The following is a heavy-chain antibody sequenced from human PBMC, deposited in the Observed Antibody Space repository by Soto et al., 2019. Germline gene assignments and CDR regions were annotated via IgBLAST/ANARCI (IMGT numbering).Heavy chain of an antibody. J-gene: IGHJ4*02. CDR2: ISGSGGST. CDR1: GFTFSSYA. CDR3: ANNHDYGDYYFVY. Sequence: PGGSLRLSCAASGFTFSSYAMSWVRQAPGKGLEWVSAISGSGGSTYYADSVKGRFTISRGNSKNTLYLQMNSLRAEDTAVYYCANNHDYGDYYFVYWGQGSLVTGSS. D-gene: IGHD4-17*01. V-gene: IGHV3-23*01.